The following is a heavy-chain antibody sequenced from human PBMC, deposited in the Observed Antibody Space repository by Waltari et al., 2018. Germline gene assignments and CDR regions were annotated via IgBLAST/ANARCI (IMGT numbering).Heavy chain of an antibody. D-gene: IGHD6-19*01. CDR1: GGSIRSSSYY. CDR2: IYYSGST. J-gene: IGHJ4*02. CDR3: ARDSSGCFDY. V-gene: IGHV4-39*07. Sequence: QLQLQESGPGLVKPSETLSLTCTVSGGSIRSSSYYWGGIRQPPGKGLEWIGSIYYSGSTYYNPSLKSRVTISVDTSKNQFSLKLSSVTAADTAVYYCARDSSGCFDYWGQGTLVTVSS.